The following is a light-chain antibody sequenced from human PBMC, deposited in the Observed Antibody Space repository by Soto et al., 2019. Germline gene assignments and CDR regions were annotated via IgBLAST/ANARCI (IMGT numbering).Light chain of an antibody. V-gene: IGLV2-8*01. CDR1: SSDVGGYKY. CDR2: EVS. CDR3: CSYAGSNNYV. J-gene: IGLJ1*01. Sequence: QSALTQPPSASGSPGQSVTISCTGTSSDVGGYKYVSWFQQHPGKAPQLMICEVSKRPSGVPDRFSGSRSGNTASLTVSGLQAEDEADYYCCSYAGSNNYVFGTGTKLTVL.